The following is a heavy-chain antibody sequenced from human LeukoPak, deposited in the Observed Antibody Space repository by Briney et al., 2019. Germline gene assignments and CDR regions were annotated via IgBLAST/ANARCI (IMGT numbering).Heavy chain of an antibody. CDR2: IFYSGST. CDR1: GASVSSSSYY. D-gene: IGHD1-26*01. Sequence: SETLSLTCTVSGASVSSSSYYWEWIRQPPGKGLEWVGSIFYSGSTSYNPPLKSRVTMSVDTSKNQFSLRLSSVTATDTAVYYCATRRSGSHPYYWGQGTLVTVSS. CDR3: ATRRSGSHPYY. J-gene: IGHJ4*02. V-gene: IGHV4-39*01.